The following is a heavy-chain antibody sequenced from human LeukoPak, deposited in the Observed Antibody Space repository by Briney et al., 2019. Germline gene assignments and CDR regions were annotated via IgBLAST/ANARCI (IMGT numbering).Heavy chain of an antibody. CDR1: GFTFSSYA. D-gene: IGHD6-19*01. Sequence: GGSLRLSCAASGFTFSSYAMSWLRQAPGKGLEWVSSISGSGGSTYYADSVKGRFTISRDNSKNTLFLQMNSLRAEDTAVYYCAKRAVPGNAFFDNWGQGTLVTVSS. V-gene: IGHV3-23*01. J-gene: IGHJ4*02. CDR3: AKRAVPGNAFFDN. CDR2: ISGSGGST.